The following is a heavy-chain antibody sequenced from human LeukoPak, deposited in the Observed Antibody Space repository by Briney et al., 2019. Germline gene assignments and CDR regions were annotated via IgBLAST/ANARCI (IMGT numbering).Heavy chain of an antibody. CDR2: ISRNGGST. J-gene: IGHJ4*02. D-gene: IGHD6-13*01. Sequence: GGSLRLSCAASGFTFSSYAMHWVPQAPGKGLEYVSAISRNGGSTYYANSVKGRFTISRDNSKNTLYLQMVSLRAEDMAVYYCASGSRGIAAYWGQGTLVTVSS. V-gene: IGHV3-64*01. CDR1: GFTFSSYA. CDR3: ASGSRGIAAY.